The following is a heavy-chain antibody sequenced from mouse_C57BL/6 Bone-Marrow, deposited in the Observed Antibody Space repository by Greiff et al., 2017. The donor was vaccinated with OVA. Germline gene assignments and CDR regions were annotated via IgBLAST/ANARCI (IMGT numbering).Heavy chain of an antibody. CDR1: GYTFTDYN. CDR3: ASRTAQATDY. J-gene: IGHJ2*01. CDR2: INPNNGGT. V-gene: IGHV1-22*01. D-gene: IGHD3-2*02. Sequence: EVQLKESGPELVKPGASVKMSCKASGYTFTDYNMHWVKQSHGKSLEWIGYINPNNGGTSYNQKFKGKATLTVNKSSSTAYMELRSLTSEDSAVYYCASRTAQATDYWGQGTTLTVSS.